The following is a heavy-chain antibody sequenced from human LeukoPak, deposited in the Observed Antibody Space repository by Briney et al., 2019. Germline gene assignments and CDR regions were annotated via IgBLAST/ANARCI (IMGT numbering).Heavy chain of an antibody. D-gene: IGHD6-13*01. Sequence: GASVKVSCKASGYTFTGYYMHWVRQAPGQGLEWMGRINPNSGGTNYAQKIQGRVTMTRDTSISTAYMELSRLRSDDTAVYYCASYSSSWYSLDYWGQGTLVTVSS. CDR1: GYTFTGYY. CDR2: INPNSGGT. J-gene: IGHJ4*02. CDR3: ASYSSSWYSLDY. V-gene: IGHV1-2*06.